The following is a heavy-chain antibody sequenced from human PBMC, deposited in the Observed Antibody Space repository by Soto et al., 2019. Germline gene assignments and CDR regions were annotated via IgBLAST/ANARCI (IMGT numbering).Heavy chain of an antibody. CDR2: ISSSSSYT. V-gene: IGHV3-11*05. CDR1: GFTFSDYY. J-gene: IGHJ4*02. Sequence: PGGSLRLSCAASGFTFSDYYMSWIRQAPGKGLEWVSYISSSSSYTNYADSVKGRFTISRDNAKNSLYLQMNSLRAEDTAVYYCARVKGQWPADYWGQGTLVTVSS. D-gene: IGHD6-19*01. CDR3: ARVKGQWPADY.